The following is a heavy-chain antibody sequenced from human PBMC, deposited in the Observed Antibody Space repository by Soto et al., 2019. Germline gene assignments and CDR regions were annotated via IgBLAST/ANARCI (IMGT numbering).Heavy chain of an antibody. CDR2: THHSGTT. CDR3: AREGSGSSFFDY. J-gene: IGHJ4*02. V-gene: IGHV4-4*02. Sequence: SETLSLTCAVSCGSISSSNWWSGVRQPPGMRLEWIGETHHSGTTNYNPSLKSRVTISVDKSKNQFSLKLSSVTAADTALYYCAREGSGSSFFDYWGQGTLVTVS. CDR1: CGSISSSNW. D-gene: IGHD3-10*01.